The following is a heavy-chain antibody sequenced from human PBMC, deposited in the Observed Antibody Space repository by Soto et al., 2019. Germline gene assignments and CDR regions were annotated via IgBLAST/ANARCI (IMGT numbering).Heavy chain of an antibody. Sequence: QVQLVQSGAEVKKPGASAKVSCKASGYTFTSYGISWVRQAPGQGLEWMGWISAYNGNTNYAQKLQGRVTMTTDTSTSTAYMELRSLRSDDTAVYYCARDEGYKWNYGGSWFDPWGQGTLVTVSS. D-gene: IGHD1-7*01. CDR3: ARDEGYKWNYGGSWFDP. J-gene: IGHJ5*02. CDR2: ISAYNGNT. V-gene: IGHV1-18*01. CDR1: GYTFTSYG.